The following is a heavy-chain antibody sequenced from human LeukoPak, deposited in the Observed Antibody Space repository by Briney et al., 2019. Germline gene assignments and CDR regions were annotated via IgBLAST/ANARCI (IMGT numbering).Heavy chain of an antibody. D-gene: IGHD3-22*01. J-gene: IGHJ5*02. V-gene: IGHV3-15*01. CDR2: IKSKTDGGTT. Sequence: GGSLRLSCAASGFTFSNAWMSWVGQGPGKGLEWVGRIKSKTDGGTTDYAAPVKGRFTISRDDSKNTLYLQMNSLKTEDTAVYYCATDYYYDSSGYPNWFDPWGQGTLVTVSS. CDR1: GFTFSNAW. CDR3: ATDYYYDSSGYPNWFDP.